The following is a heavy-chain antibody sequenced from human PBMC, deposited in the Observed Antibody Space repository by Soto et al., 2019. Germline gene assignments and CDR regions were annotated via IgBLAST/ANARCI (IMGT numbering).Heavy chain of an antibody. CDR2: IGGVGNT. CDR1: GFTFETYA. J-gene: IGHJ5*02. Sequence: GVSLGLACEASGFTFETYAMAWVRQVPGKGLEWVSSIGGVGNTYYADSVKGRFTISRDNSKNTMSLQMNSLRAEDTAIYFCVRYQTPGTSRLLAPWGQGMLVTVSS. CDR3: VRYQTPGTSRLLAP. D-gene: IGHD2-2*01. V-gene: IGHV3-23*01.